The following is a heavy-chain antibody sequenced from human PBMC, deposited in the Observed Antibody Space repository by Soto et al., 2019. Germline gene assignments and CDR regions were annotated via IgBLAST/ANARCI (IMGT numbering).Heavy chain of an antibody. CDR3: AKEGHCGRDRYDYTRVSYYYGMDV. V-gene: IGHV3-23*01. CDR1: GFTFSSYA. J-gene: IGHJ6*02. Sequence: GGSLRLSCAASGFTFSSYAMSWVRQAPGKGLEWVSAISGSGGSTYYADSVKGRFTISRDNSKNTLYLQMNSLRAEDTAVYYCAKEGHCGRDRYDYTRVSYYYGMDVWGQGTTVTVSS. CDR2: ISGSGGST. D-gene: IGHD2-21*02.